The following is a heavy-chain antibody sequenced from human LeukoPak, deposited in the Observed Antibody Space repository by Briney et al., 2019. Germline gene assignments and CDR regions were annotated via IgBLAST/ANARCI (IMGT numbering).Heavy chain of an antibody. V-gene: IGHV1-46*01. D-gene: IGHD7-27*01. CDR2: INPSGGST. Sequence: ASVKVSCKASGYTFTSYTMHWVRQAPGQGLEWMGIINPSGGSTSYAQKFQGRVSMTRDMSTSTVYMELSSLRSEDTAVYYCARDGGQNWGAFDIWGQGTMVTVSS. J-gene: IGHJ3*02. CDR3: ARDGGQNWGAFDI. CDR1: GYTFTSYT.